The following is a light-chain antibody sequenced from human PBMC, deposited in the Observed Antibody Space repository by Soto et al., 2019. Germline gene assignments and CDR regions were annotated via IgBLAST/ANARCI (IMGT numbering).Light chain of an antibody. V-gene: IGKV1-39*01. CDR2: AAS. CDR3: QQSYSTPRT. J-gene: IGKJ1*01. CDR1: QSISSY. Sequence: DIQMTQSPFSLSASVGDRVTISCRASQSISSYLNWYQQKPGKAPKLLIYAASSLRSGVPSRFSGSGSGTDFTLTISSLHPEEFATYYCQQSYSTPRTFGQGTKADIK.